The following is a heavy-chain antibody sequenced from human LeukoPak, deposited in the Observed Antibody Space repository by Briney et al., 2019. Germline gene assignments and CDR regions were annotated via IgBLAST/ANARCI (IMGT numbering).Heavy chain of an antibody. D-gene: IGHD3-22*01. CDR2: IYYSGST. CDR1: GGSLTIYY. J-gene: IGHJ4*02. Sequence: SETLSLTCTLPGGSLTIYYWSCIRQPPGKGLEWIGYIYYSGSTNYNPSLKSRVTISVDTSKNQFSLKLSSVTAADTAVYYCARARAHLKYYYDNSGYYYFDYWGQGTLVTVSS. V-gene: IGHV4-59*12. CDR3: ARARAHLKYYYDNSGYYYFDY.